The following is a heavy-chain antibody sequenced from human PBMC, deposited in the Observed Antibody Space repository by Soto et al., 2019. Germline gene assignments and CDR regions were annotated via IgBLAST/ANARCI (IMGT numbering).Heavy chain of an antibody. CDR1: GFTFSSYA. CDR2: ISGSGGST. D-gene: IGHD2-2*01. J-gene: IGHJ4*02. V-gene: IGHV3-23*01. Sequence: EVQLLESGGGLVQPGGSLRLSCAASGFTFSSYAMSWVRQAPGKGLEWVSAISGSGGSTYYADSVKGRFTISRDNSKNTLYLQMNSLRAEDTAVYYCATDSYCSSTSCYFYWGQGTLVTVSS. CDR3: ATDSYCSSTSCYFY.